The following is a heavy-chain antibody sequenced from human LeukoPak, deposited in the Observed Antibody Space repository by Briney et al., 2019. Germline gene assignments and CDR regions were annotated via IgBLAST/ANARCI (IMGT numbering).Heavy chain of an antibody. CDR1: GFTFGDYS. D-gene: IGHD1-26*01. CDR3: TRGRRATHDY. V-gene: IGHV3-49*04. CDR2: IRSKAYGGTT. Sequence: GGSLRLSCTASGFTFGDYSINWVRQAPGKGLEWVGFIRSKAYGGTTEYAASVKGRFTISRDDSKSIAYLQMNSLKTEDTAVYYCTRGRRATHDYWGQGTLVTVSS. J-gene: IGHJ4*02.